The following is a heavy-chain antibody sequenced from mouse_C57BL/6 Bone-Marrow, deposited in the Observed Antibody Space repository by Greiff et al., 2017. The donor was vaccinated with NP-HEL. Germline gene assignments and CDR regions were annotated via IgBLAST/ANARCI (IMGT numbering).Heavy chain of an antibody. CDR2: ISSGGDYI. CDR1: GFTFSSYA. J-gene: IGHJ1*03. CDR3: TRDRGGSDWYFDV. V-gene: IGHV5-9-1*02. D-gene: IGHD1-1*01. Sequence: EVHLVESGEGLVKPGGSLKLSCAASGFTFSSYAMSWVRQTPEKRLEWVAYISSGGDYIYYADTVKGRFTISRDNARNTLYLQRSSLKSEDTAMYYCTRDRGGSDWYFDVWGTGTTVTVSS.